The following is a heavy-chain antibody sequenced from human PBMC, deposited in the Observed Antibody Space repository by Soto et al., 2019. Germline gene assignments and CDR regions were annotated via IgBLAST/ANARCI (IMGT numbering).Heavy chain of an antibody. CDR3: AKGSVVVAAKFDS. V-gene: IGHV3-23*01. CDR2: ISSSGYSA. CDR1: GCTYNNYA. Sequence: EVQLLESGGALVQPGVSLSLSCAASGCTYNNYAMGWVRQAPGKGLEWVSAISSSGYSAYYADSVKGRFIISRDNSRNTMFLQMNKLSAEDTAVYYCAKGSVVVAAKFDSWGQGTQVTVSS. J-gene: IGHJ4*02. D-gene: IGHD2-21*02.